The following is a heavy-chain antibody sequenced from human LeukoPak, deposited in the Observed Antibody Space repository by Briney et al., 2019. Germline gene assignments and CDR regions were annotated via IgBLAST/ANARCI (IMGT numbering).Heavy chain of an antibody. CDR1: GFNFSSYP. J-gene: IGHJ3*02. D-gene: IGHD3-22*01. CDR2: ISSNGGST. Sequence: PGGSLRLSCSASGFNFSSYPMHWVRQAPGKELEYVSTISSNGGSTYYADSVKGRFTISRDNSKNTPYLQMYSLRADDTAAYYCVKDLGSTFYYDTSGYWDAFDIWGQGTMLTVSS. CDR3: VKDLGSTFYYDTSGYWDAFDI. V-gene: IGHV3-64D*06.